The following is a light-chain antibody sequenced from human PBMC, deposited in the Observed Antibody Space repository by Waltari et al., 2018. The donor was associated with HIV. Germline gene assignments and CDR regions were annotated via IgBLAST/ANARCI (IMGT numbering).Light chain of an antibody. Sequence: QSALTQPASVSGSPGQSITISCTGTSSDVGGYTYVSWYQQHPGKAPKLIIYEVSNRPSGVSDRVSGSKSGNTASLTISGLQAEDEADYFGSSYAMTTTVLFGGGTKLTVL. J-gene: IGLJ2*01. CDR3: SSYAMTTTVL. CDR2: EVS. CDR1: SSDVGGYTY. V-gene: IGLV2-14*01.